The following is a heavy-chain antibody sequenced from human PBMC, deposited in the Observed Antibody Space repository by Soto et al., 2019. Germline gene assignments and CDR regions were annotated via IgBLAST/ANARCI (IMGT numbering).Heavy chain of an antibody. CDR1: GYTYTSYD. CDR2: MNPNSGNT. V-gene: IGHV1-8*01. J-gene: IGHJ4*02. D-gene: IGHD2-2*01. CDR3: ARAGSTSNLDY. Sequence: ASVTVSCKASGYTYTSYDISWVRQATGQGLEWMGWMNPNSGNTNYAQKFQGRVTMTRNTSIITAYMELSSLRSEDTAVYYCARAGSTSNLDYWGQGSLVTVSS.